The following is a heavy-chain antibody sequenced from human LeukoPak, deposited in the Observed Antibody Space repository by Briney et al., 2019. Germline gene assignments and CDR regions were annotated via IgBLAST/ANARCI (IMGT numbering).Heavy chain of an antibody. CDR1: GFTFSSYA. V-gene: IGHV3-66*01. D-gene: IGHD2-2*01. CDR2: IYSGGST. J-gene: IGHJ5*02. CDR3: ARVVPAATIWFDP. Sequence: GGSLRLSCAASGFTFSSYAMSWVRQAPGKGLEWVSVIYSGGSTYYADSVKGRFTISRDNSKNTLYLQMNSLRAEDTALYYCARVVPAATIWFDPWGQGTLVTVSS.